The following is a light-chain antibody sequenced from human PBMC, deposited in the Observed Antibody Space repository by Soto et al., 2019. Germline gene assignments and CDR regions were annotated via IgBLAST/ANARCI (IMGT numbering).Light chain of an antibody. CDR3: QQYASSRT. Sequence: DIVFTQSPGTLSLSQGERATLSCRASQSVTNNYLAWFQQKPGQAPRLLMYGASSRATGIPDRFSGSGSGTDFTLTITRLEPEDFAVYYCQQYASSRTFGQGTKVDI. J-gene: IGKJ1*01. CDR1: QSVTNNY. CDR2: GAS. V-gene: IGKV3-20*01.